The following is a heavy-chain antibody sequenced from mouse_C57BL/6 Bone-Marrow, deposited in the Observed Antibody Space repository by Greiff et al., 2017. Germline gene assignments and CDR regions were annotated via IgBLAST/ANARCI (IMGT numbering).Heavy chain of an antibody. CDR1: GYAFSSSW. V-gene: IGHV1-82*01. CDR3: ARSHYGSN. CDR2: IYPGDGDT. Sequence: VQLQESGPELVKPGASVKISCKASGYAFSSSWMNWVKQRPGKGLEWIGRIYPGDGDTNYNGKFKGKATLTADKSSSTAYMQLSSLTSEDSAVYFCARSHYGSNWGQGTLVTVSA. D-gene: IGHD1-1*01. J-gene: IGHJ3*01.